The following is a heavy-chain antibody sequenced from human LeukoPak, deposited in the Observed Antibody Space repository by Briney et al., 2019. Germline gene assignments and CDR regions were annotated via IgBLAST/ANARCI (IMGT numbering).Heavy chain of an antibody. CDR1: GGSISSGDYY. D-gene: IGHD5-12*01. Sequence: PSETLSLTCTVSGGSISSGDYYWSWIRQPPGKGLEWIGYIYYSGSTYYNPSLKSRVTISVDTSKNQFSLKLSSVTAADTAVYYGASVRMRGYSGYGDYWGQGTLVTVSS. J-gene: IGHJ4*02. CDR2: IYYSGST. CDR3: ASVRMRGYSGYGDY. V-gene: IGHV4-30-4*01.